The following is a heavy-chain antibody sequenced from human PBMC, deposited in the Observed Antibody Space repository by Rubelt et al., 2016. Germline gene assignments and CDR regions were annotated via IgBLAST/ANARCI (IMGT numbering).Heavy chain of an antibody. Sequence: QVQLQESGPGLVKPSDTLSLTCAVSGSSISSGSWWGCIRQPPGKGLEWIGYIYYSGSTYYNPSLKGRVTMSVDTSKNQFSLSPNSVTAVDTAVYYCARKLAGSHSFDIWGQGTMVTVSS. CDR2: IYYSGST. CDR3: ARKLAGSHSFDI. D-gene: IGHD1-26*01. J-gene: IGHJ3*02. CDR1: GSSISSGSW. V-gene: IGHV4-28*01.